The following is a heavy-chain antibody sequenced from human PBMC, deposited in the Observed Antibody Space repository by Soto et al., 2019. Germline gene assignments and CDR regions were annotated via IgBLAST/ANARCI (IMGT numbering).Heavy chain of an antibody. V-gene: IGHV3-30*18. D-gene: IGHD6-19*01. Sequence: QVQLVESGGGVVQPGRSLRLSCAASGFTFSSYGMHWVRQAPGKGLEWVAVISYDGSNKYYADSVKGRFAISRDNSKNTLYLQMNSLRAEYTAVFYCAKAPEGSGWSYFDYWGQGTLVTVSS. J-gene: IGHJ4*02. CDR3: AKAPEGSGWSYFDY. CDR1: GFTFSSYG. CDR2: ISYDGSNK.